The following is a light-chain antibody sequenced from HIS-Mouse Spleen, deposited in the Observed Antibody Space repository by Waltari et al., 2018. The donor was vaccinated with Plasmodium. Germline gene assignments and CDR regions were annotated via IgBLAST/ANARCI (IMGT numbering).Light chain of an antibody. Sequence: DIQMPQSPSSLSASVGDRVTITCRASQSISSYLNWYQQKPGKAPKLLIYAASRLQSGVPSRFSGSGSGTDFTLTISSLQPEDFATYYCQQSYSTWTFGQGTKVEIK. CDR3: QQSYSTWT. J-gene: IGKJ1*01. CDR2: AAS. CDR1: QSISSY. V-gene: IGKV1-39*01.